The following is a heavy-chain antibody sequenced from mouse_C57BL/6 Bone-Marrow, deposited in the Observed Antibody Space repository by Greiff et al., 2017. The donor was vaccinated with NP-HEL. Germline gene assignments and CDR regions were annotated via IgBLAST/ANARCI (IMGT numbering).Heavy chain of an antibody. CDR3: ARDGYYDGSSYWFAD. V-gene: IGHV1-69*01. J-gene: IGHJ3*01. Sequence: QVQLQQPGAELVMPGASVKLSCKASGYTFTSYWMHWVKQRPGQGLEWIGEIDPSASYTNYNQKFKGKSTLTVDKSSSTAYMQISSLTSEDSAVYDCARDGYYDGSSYWFADWGQGTLVTGSA. D-gene: IGHD1-1*01. CDR1: GYTFTSYW. CDR2: IDPSASYT.